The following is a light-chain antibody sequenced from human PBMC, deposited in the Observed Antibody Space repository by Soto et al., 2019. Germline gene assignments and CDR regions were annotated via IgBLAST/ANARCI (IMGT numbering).Light chain of an antibody. CDR3: QQSRNPPHT. V-gene: IGKV1-39*01. Sequence: DIQMTQSPSSLSASGGDRVTITCLASQSVITYLNCYQQKPGKAPKLLIYAASNLPSGVPSRFSGSGSGTEFTLTIDTLQPDDFATYYCQQSRNPPHTFGQGTTGEIK. CDR1: QSVITY. CDR2: AAS. J-gene: IGKJ2*01.